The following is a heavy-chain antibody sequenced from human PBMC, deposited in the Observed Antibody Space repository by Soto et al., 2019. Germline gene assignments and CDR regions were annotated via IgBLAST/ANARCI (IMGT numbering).Heavy chain of an antibody. CDR1: GFTLSTHG. D-gene: IGHD6-19*01. V-gene: IGHV3-30*18. CDR2: MSSDGSNQ. CDR3: AKDPTQWLPIYGMDV. J-gene: IGHJ6*02. Sequence: QVHLVESGGGVVQPGRSLRLSCAASGFTLSTHGMHWVRQAAGKGLEWVAVMSSDGSNQYYAESVKGRFTISRDNSKNTLYLQMNSLRPEDTAVYYCAKDPTQWLPIYGMDVWGQGTTVTVSS.